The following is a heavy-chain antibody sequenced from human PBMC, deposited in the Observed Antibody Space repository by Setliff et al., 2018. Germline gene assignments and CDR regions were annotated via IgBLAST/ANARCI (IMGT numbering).Heavy chain of an antibody. V-gene: IGHV4-38-2*01. CDR3: ARAGPTVTFFRVLVISWWDP. CDR2: IYHSGST. D-gene: IGHD3-3*01. Sequence: SETLSLTCAVSGYSISSGYYWGWLRQPPGKGLEWIGSIYHSGSTYYNPSLKSRVTISVDTSKNQFSLKLSSVTAADTATYYCARAGPTVTFFRVLVISWWDPWGKGSLVTVSS. CDR1: GYSISSGYY. J-gene: IGHJ5*02.